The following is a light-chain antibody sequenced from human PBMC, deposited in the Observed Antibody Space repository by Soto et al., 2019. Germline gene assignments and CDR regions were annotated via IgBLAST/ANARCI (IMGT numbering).Light chain of an antibody. J-gene: IGLJ3*02. CDR1: SSDVGGYNY. V-gene: IGLV2-14*01. CDR2: EVS. Sequence: QSALTQPASVSGSPGQSITISCTGTSSDVGGYNYVSWYQQHPGKAPKLMIYEVSNRPSGVSNRFSGSKSGNTASLPISGLQAEDEADYYCTSYTPSSTHWVFGGGTKLTVL. CDR3: TSYTPSSTHWV.